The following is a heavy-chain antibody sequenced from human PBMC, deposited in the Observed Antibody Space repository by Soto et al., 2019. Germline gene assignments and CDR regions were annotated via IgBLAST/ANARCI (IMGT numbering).Heavy chain of an antibody. CDR1: GYTFTSYA. Sequence: QVQLVQSGAEVKKPGASVKVSCKASGYTFTSYAMHWVRQAPGQRLEWMGWINADNGNTKYSQKLQGRVTITRDTPASTAYMEVSSLSSEDTAVYFCARVGIMTAFFDYWGQGTLVTVSS. D-gene: IGHD3-16*01. CDR3: ARVGIMTAFFDY. J-gene: IGHJ4*02. V-gene: IGHV1-3*01. CDR2: INADNGNT.